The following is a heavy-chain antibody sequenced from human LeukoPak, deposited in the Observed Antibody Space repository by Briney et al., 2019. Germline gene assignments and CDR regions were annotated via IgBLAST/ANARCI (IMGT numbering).Heavy chain of an antibody. CDR2: ISASNGNT. J-gene: IGHJ4*02. CDR1: GYSFNSYG. Sequence: ASVEVSCKPSGYSFNSYGISWVRQAPGQGLEWMGWISASNGNTKYPQKFQGRLTMTTDSSTSTAYMDLRSLRSDDTAVYYCVRDPGELIVATTFDYWGQGTLVTVSS. V-gene: IGHV1-18*01. D-gene: IGHD5-12*01. CDR3: VRDPGELIVATTFDY.